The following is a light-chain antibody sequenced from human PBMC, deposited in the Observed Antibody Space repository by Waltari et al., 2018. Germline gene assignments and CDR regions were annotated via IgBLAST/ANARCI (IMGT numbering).Light chain of an antibody. CDR2: RNN. Sequence: TQPPSASGTPGQRVTISCSGSSSNIGSNYVYWYQQLPGTAPKLLIYRNNQRPSGVPDRFSGSKSGTSASLAISGLRSEDEADYYCAAWDDSLKGVFGGGTKLTVL. CDR3: AAWDDSLKGV. CDR1: SSNIGSNY. V-gene: IGLV1-47*01. J-gene: IGLJ2*01.